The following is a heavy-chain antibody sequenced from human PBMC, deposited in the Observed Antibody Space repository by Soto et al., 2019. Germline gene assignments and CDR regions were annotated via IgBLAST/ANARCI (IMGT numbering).Heavy chain of an antibody. V-gene: IGHV3-23*01. D-gene: IGHD2-21*01. CDR2: ISSSGGTT. CDR1: GFTFSEYA. CDR3: TKEPKKSISHDY. Sequence: EVQLLESGGGLVQPGGSLRLSCAASGFTFSEYAMSWVRQAPGKGLEWVSSISSSGGTTSYTDSVKGRFTISRDNSKNTLFLHMNGLRAEDTAIYYCTKEPKKSISHDYWGLGTLVTVS. J-gene: IGHJ4*02.